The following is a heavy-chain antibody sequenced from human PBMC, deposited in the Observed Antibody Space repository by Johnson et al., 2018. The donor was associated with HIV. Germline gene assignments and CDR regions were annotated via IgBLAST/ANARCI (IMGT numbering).Heavy chain of an antibody. D-gene: IGHD3-3*01. J-gene: IGHJ3*02. Sequence: VQLVESGGGVVQPGRSLRLSCAASGFTFSNAWMTWVRQAPGKGLEWVGRIKSKTDGGTTDYVAPVKGRFTISRDNAKNSLYLQMNSLIAEDTAVYYCAREDGQFLEWLGVGEGKYLYGPDIWGQGTMVTVSS. CDR3: AREDGQFLEWLGVGEGKYLYGPDI. CDR1: GFTFSNAW. V-gene: IGHV3-15*01. CDR2: IKSKTDGGTT.